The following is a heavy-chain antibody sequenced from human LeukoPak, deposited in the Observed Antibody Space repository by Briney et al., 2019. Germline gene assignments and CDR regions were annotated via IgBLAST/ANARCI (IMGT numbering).Heavy chain of an antibody. J-gene: IGHJ5*02. V-gene: IGHV3-23*01. Sequence: GGSLRLSCAASGFTFSSYSMNWVRQAPGKGLEWVSAISGSGGSTYYADSVKGRFTISRDNSKNTLYLQMNSLRAEDTAVYYCAKDRQWLLIAGWFDPWGQGTLVTVSS. CDR3: AKDRQWLLIAGWFDP. CDR2: ISGSGGST. D-gene: IGHD6-19*01. CDR1: GFTFSSYS.